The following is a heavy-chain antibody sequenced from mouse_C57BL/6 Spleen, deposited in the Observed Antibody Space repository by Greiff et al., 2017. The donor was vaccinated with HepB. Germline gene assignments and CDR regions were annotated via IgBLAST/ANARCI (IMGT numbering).Heavy chain of an antibody. D-gene: IGHD1-1*01. CDR3: ARGGELPYYHAMDY. CDR1: GYTFTSYW. CDR2: IDPNSGGT. Sequence: VQLQQSGAELVKPGASVKLSCKASGYTFTSYWMHWVKQRPGRGLEWIGRIDPNSGGTKYNEKFKSKATLTVDKPSSTAYMQLSRLPSEDSAVYYCARGGELPYYHAMDYWGQGTSVTVSS. J-gene: IGHJ4*01. V-gene: IGHV1-72*01.